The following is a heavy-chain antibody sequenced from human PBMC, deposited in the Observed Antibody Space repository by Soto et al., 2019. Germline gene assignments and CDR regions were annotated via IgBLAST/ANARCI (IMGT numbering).Heavy chain of an antibody. CDR2: ISGSGGST. J-gene: IGHJ4*02. CDR3: AKAIANYDSSGRDY. D-gene: IGHD3-22*01. V-gene: IGHV3-23*01. CDR1: GFTFSSYA. Sequence: EVQLLESGGGLVQPGGSLRLSCEASGFTFSSYAMSWVRQAPGKGLEWVSAISGSGGSTYYADSVKGRFTISRDNSKNTLYLQMNSLRAEDTAVYYCAKAIANYDSSGRDYWGQGTLVTVSS.